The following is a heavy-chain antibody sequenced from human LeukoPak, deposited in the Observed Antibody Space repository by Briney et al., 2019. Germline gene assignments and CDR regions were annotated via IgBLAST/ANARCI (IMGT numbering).Heavy chain of an antibody. Sequence: PSETLSLTCTVSGGSISSSSYYWAWIRQPPGKGLEWIGSIYYSGSTDYNPSLKSRVTKSVDTSMNQFSLKLSFVSAADTAVYYCARLHPDDAFDIWGQGTMVTVSS. V-gene: IGHV4-39*01. J-gene: IGHJ3*02. CDR2: IYYSGST. CDR1: GGSISSSSYY. CDR3: ARLHPDDAFDI.